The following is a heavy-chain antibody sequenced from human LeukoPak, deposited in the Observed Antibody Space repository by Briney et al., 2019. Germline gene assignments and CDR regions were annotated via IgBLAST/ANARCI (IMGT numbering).Heavy chain of an antibody. V-gene: IGHV3-23*01. CDR2: VGTSGST. Sequence: GGSLRLSCTASGFTFSGYAMNWVRQAPGKGLEWVSAVGTSGSTYYADSMKGRFTISRDNSKNTLYLQMNSLRAEDTAVYYCAPLAVADNSFDYWGQGTLVTVSS. CDR3: APLAVADNSFDY. D-gene: IGHD6-19*01. J-gene: IGHJ4*02. CDR1: GFTFSGYA.